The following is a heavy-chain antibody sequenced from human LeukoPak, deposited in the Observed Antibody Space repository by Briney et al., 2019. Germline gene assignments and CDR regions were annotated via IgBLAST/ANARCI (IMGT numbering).Heavy chain of an antibody. J-gene: IGHJ3*02. Sequence: PGGSLRLSRAASGFTFSSYAMSWVRQAPGKGLEWVSAISGSGGSTYYADSVKGRFTISRDNSKNTLYLQMNSLRAEDTAVYYCAKVGLLIRGYSSEGDAFDIWGQGTMVTVSS. CDR1: GFTFSSYA. CDR2: ISGSGGST. CDR3: AKVGLLIRGYSSEGDAFDI. V-gene: IGHV3-23*01. D-gene: IGHD5-18*01.